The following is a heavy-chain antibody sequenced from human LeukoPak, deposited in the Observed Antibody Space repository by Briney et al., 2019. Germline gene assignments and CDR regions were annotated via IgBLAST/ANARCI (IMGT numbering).Heavy chain of an antibody. J-gene: IGHJ6*03. CDR2: INGPATNI. CDR1: GFTFSLNE. CDR3: ARSPGYCSGGSCYHEDYYYYYYMDV. D-gene: IGHD2-15*01. V-gene: IGHV3-48*03. Sequence: GGSLRLSCAASGFTFSLNEMNWVRQAPGKGLEWVSYINGPATNIFYADSVKGRFTISRDNAKNSLYLQMNSLRAEDTAVYYCARSPGYCSGGSCYHEDYYYYYYMDVWGKGTTVTVSS.